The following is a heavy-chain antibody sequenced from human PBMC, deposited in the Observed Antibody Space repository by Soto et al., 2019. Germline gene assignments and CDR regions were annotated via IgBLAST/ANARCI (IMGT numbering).Heavy chain of an antibody. J-gene: IGHJ4*02. Sequence: GGSLRLSCAASGLTFSNYGMSWVRQGPGKGLKWVSGITGSGGSTYYADSVVGRFTISRDNSKNTLYLQMNSLRAEDTAVFYCASSSPANDYWGQGTLVTVSS. CDR3: ASSSPANDY. D-gene: IGHD3-10*01. V-gene: IGHV3-23*01. CDR2: ITGSGGST. CDR1: GLTFSNYG.